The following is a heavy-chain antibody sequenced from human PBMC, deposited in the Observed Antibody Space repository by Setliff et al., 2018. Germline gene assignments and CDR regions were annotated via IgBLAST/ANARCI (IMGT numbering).Heavy chain of an antibody. CDR3: VRSAVAVPGQFYFDN. CDR1: GFTFSTYA. Sequence: GESLRLSCAASGFTFSTYAMNWLRQAPGKGLEWVSYISSSSGLIYYADSVKGRFTISRDEAKNSLYLQMNSLRTEDTAVYYCVRSAVAVPGQFYFDNWGQGTQVTVSS. CDR2: ISSSSGLI. D-gene: IGHD6-19*01. V-gene: IGHV3-48*01. J-gene: IGHJ4*02.